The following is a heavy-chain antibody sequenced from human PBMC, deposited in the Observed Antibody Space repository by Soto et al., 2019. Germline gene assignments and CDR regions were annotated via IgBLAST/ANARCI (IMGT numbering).Heavy chain of an antibody. CDR3: ASSTFVGVIALTSKTWIDP. Sequence: QGHLIQSGAEVKKTGSSVKVSCTASVGTFNNYAFSWVRQSPGQGREWMGGIIPVFSATHYAQNFQGRVTISSNESTKTVYLELIILRSDDPSIYFCASSTFVGVIALTSKTWIDPWGQGTLVIGSS. V-gene: IGHV1-69*01. J-gene: IGHJ5*02. CDR1: VGTFNNYA. D-gene: IGHD2-21*01. CDR2: IIPVFSAT.